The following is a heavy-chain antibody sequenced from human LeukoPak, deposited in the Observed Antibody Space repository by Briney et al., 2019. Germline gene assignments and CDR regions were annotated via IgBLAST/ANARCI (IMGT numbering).Heavy chain of an antibody. CDR2: ITSSSNYI. CDR3: ARVRVVVIRGSFDP. CDR1: GFTFSIYS. Sequence: GGSLRLSCAASGFTFSIYSMNWVRQAPGKGLEWLSSITSSSNYIYYADSVKGRFTISRDNVQNSLYLQMNSLRAEDTAMYYCARVRVVVIRGSFDPWGQGTLVTVSS. D-gene: IGHD3-22*01. V-gene: IGHV3-21*01. J-gene: IGHJ5*02.